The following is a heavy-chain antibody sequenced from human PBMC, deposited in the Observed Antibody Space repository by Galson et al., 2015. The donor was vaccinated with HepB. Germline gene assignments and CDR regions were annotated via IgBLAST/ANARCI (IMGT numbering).Heavy chain of an antibody. CDR2: LRYDGSAK. CDR1: GFSFSNHG. D-gene: IGHD3-10*01. J-gene: IGHJ4*02. Sequence: SLRLSCAASGFSFSNHGMHWVRQAPGKGLEWVIFLRYDGSAKYLADSVRGRFTISRDNSKNTLYLQMNRLRPEDTAVYYCAKDRGFAELFPDAFDVWGQGTLVTVSS. V-gene: IGHV3-30*02. CDR3: AKDRGFAELFPDAFDV.